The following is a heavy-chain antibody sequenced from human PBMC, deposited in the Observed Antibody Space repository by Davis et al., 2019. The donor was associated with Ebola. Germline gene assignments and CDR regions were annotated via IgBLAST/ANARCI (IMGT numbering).Heavy chain of an antibody. CDR2: IYYSGST. CDR1: GGSISSGGYY. Sequence: SETLSLTCTVPGGSISSGGYYWSWIRQHPGKGLEWIGYIYYSGSTYYNPSLKSRVTISVDTSKNQFSLKLSSVTAADTAVYYCARCYDSSGYYSRPYFDYWGQGTLVTVSS. D-gene: IGHD3-22*01. J-gene: IGHJ4*02. V-gene: IGHV4-31*03. CDR3: ARCYDSSGYYSRPYFDY.